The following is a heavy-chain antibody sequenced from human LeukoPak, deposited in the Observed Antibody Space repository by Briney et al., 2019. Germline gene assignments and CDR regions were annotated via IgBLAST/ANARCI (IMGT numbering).Heavy chain of an antibody. Sequence: TGGSLRLSCAASGFTFSYWLHWVRPAPGKGLVWVSRIKGDERSTNYADSVKGRFTVSRDNAKNTVYLEMNSLRAEDTAVYYCVRGQLWSYYHDYWGQGTLVTVSS. D-gene: IGHD5-18*01. CDR3: VRGQLWSYYHDY. CDR2: IKGDERST. J-gene: IGHJ4*02. CDR1: GFTFSYW. V-gene: IGHV3-74*01.